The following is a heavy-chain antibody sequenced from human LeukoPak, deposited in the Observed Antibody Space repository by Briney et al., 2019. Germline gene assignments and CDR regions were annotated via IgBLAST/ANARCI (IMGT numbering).Heavy chain of an antibody. CDR2: IYSGGIT. V-gene: IGHV3-66*01. Sequence: GGSLRLSCTASGFVSSNYMSWVRQTPGKGLEWVSVIYSGGITYYADSVKGRFTISRDNSKNTLYLQMNSLRAEDTAVYYCARGIRGFDPWGPGTLVTVSS. CDR1: GFVSSNY. D-gene: IGHD2-21*01. J-gene: IGHJ5*02. CDR3: ARGIRGFDP.